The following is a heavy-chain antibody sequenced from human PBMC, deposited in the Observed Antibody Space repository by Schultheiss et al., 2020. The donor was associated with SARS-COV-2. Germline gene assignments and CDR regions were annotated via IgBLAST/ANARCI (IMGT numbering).Heavy chain of an antibody. CDR2: ISGSGGST. J-gene: IGHJ4*02. V-gene: IGHV3-23*01. D-gene: IGHD2-15*01. Sequence: GESLKISCAASGFTFSSYAMSWVRQAPGKGLEWVSAISGSGGSTYYADSVKGRFTISRDNSKNTLFLQMNSLRAEDTAVYYCAKDRYCRGGTCLRSYFDNWGQGTLVTVSS. CDR3: AKDRYCRGGTCLRSYFDN. CDR1: GFTFSSYA.